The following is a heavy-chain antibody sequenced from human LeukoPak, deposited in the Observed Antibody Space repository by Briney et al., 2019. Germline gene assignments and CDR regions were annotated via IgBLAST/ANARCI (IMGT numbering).Heavy chain of an antibody. J-gene: IGHJ6*02. D-gene: IGHD6-19*01. CDR2: INHSGST. CDR1: GGSFSGYY. Sequence: PSETLSLTCAVYGGSFSGYYWSWIRQPQGKGLEGIGEINHSGSTNYNPSLKSRVTISVDTSKNQFSLKLSSVAAADTAVYYCARGGSGWPYYYGMDVWGQGTTVTVSS. V-gene: IGHV4-34*01. CDR3: ARGGSGWPYYYGMDV.